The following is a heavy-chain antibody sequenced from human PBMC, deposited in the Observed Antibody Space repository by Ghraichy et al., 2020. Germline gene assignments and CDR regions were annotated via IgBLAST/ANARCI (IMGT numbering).Heavy chain of an antibody. J-gene: IGHJ4*02. Sequence: SETLSLTCTVSGYSISSGYYWGWIRQPPGKGLEWIGSIYHSGSTYYNPSLKSRVTISVDTSKNQFSLKLSSVTAADTAVYYCASFSRGARVFDYWGQGTLVTVSS. CDR1: GYSISSGYY. CDR2: IYHSGST. CDR3: ASFSRGARVFDY. D-gene: IGHD1-26*01. V-gene: IGHV4-38-2*02.